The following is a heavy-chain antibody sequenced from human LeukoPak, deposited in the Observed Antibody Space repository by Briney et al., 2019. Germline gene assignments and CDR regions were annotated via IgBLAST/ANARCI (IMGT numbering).Heavy chain of an antibody. D-gene: IGHD6-6*01. V-gene: IGHV3-48*01. CDR1: GFTFSNYN. J-gene: IGHJ3*02. CDR2: ITTSRSII. Sequence: GGSLRLSCAASGFTFSNYNMNWVRQAPGKGLEWVSYITTSRSIIYYADSVKGRFTISRDNAKNSLYLQMNSLRVEDTAVYYCAREGQRVQDALDIWGQGTKVTVSA. CDR3: AREGQRVQDALDI.